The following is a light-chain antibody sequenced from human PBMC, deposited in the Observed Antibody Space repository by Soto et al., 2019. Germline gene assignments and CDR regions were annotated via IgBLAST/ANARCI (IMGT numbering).Light chain of an antibody. J-gene: IGKJ5*01. V-gene: IGKV3-11*01. CDR2: DGS. Sequence: EIVLTQSPAPLSVPPGERVTLSCRASQNLHSFLNWYQQRPGQAPRPLIYDGSKRPAGVPDRISGDGSGTDYTLTISSLEPEDFAVDYCQQRTRWPLTFGRGTRLEI. CDR3: QQRTRWPLT. CDR1: QNLHSF.